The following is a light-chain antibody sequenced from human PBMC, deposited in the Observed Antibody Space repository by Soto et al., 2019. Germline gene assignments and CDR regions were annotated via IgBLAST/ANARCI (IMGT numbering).Light chain of an antibody. CDR2: EVS. CDR3: PSYAGRNIWV. J-gene: IGLJ3*02. V-gene: IGLV2-8*01. CDR1: SSDVGAYNY. Sequence: QSALTQPPSASGSPGQSVTISCTGTSSDVGAYNYVSWYQQYPGKAPKLMIYEVSKRPSGVPDRFSGSKSGKTASLTVSGPQPEDEADYYSPSYAGRNIWVFGGGTKLTFL.